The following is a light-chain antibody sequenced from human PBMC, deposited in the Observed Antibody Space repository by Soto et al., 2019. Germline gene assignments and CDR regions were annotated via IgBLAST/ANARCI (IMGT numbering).Light chain of an antibody. CDR2: EVS. J-gene: IGLJ1*01. V-gene: IGLV2-18*02. Sequence: QSALTQPPSVSGSPGQSITISCTGTSSDVGSYNRVSWYQQPPGTAPKLMIYEVSNRPSGVPDRFSGSKSGNTASLTISGLQAEDEADYYCSSYTITITYVYGTGTKLTVL. CDR1: SSDVGSYNR. CDR3: SSYTITITYV.